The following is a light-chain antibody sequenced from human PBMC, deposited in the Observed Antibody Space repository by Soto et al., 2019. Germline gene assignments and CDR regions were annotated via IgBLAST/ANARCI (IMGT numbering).Light chain of an antibody. V-gene: IGKV3-20*01. CDR3: PQYGSSPLT. J-gene: IGKJ4*01. CDR1: QSVSSSF. Sequence: EIVLTQSPGTLSLSPGERATLSCRASQSVSSSFLAWYQQKPGQAPRLLIYGASSRATGIPDRFSGRGSGTDFTLTISRLEPEDVAVYYCPQYGSSPLTFGGGTKVEIK. CDR2: GAS.